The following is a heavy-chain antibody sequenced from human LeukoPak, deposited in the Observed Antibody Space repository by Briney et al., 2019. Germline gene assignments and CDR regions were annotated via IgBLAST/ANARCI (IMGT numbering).Heavy chain of an antibody. J-gene: IGHJ6*03. V-gene: IGHV3-49*04. CDR3: TRVEMVAFYSYYMDV. CDR2: IRGKAYGGTT. D-gene: IGHD5-24*01. CDR1: GFTFGDYA. Sequence: GSLRLSCTASGFTFGDYAMSWVRQAPGKGLEWLGFIRGKAYGGTTAYAASVKGRFTISRDDSKNIAYLQMNSLETEDTAVYYCTRVEMVAFYSYYMDVWGKGTTVTISS.